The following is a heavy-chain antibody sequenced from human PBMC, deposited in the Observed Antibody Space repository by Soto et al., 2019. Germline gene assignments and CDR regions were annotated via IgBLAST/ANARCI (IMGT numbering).Heavy chain of an antibody. CDR3: ARGGMGGNPYDYIWGSQNYYMDV. D-gene: IGHD3-16*01. CDR2: ISAYNGNT. Sequence: QVQLVQSGAEVKKPGASVKVSCKASGYTFTSYGISWVRQAPGQGLEWMGWISAYNGNTNYAQKLQGRVTMTTDTSTSKAYMEVRSLRSEDTAVYYCARGGMGGNPYDYIWGSQNYYMDVWGKGTTVTVSS. CDR1: GYTFTSYG. J-gene: IGHJ6*03. V-gene: IGHV1-18*01.